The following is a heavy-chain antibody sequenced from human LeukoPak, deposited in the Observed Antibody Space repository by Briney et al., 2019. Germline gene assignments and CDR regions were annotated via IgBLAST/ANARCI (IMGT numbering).Heavy chain of an antibody. Sequence: GGSLRLSCAASGFTFSSYSMNWVRQAPGKGLEWVSYISSSSSTIYYADSVKGRFTISRDNAKNPLYLQMNSLRAEDTAVYYCARDEGYGWQIDIWGQGTMVTVSS. CDR3: ARDEGYGWQIDI. CDR2: ISSSSSTI. J-gene: IGHJ3*02. V-gene: IGHV3-48*04. D-gene: IGHD5-18*01. CDR1: GFTFSSYS.